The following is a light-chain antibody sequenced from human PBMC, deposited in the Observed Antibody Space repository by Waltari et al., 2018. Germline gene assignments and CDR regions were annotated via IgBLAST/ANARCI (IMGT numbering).Light chain of an antibody. V-gene: IGKV4-1*01. J-gene: IGKJ4*01. Sequence: DIVMTQSPDSLAVSLGERATIHCKSSQSVLYSSNNKNYLAWYQQKSGQPPKLLIYWASTRESGVPDRFSGSGSGTDFTLTISSLQAEDVAVYYCQQDFSTPPVTFGGGTKVEIK. CDR1: QSVLYSSNNKNY. CDR2: WAS. CDR3: QQDFSTPPVT.